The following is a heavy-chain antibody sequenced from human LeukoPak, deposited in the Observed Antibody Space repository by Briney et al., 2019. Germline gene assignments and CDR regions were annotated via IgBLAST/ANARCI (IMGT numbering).Heavy chain of an antibody. CDR1: GFTFSSYW. D-gene: IGHD2/OR15-2a*01. V-gene: IGHV3-7*01. J-gene: IGHJ4*02. Sequence: PGGSLRLSCAASGFTFSSYWMSWVRQAPGKGLEWVANIKHDGSEKYYMDSVKGRFTISRDNAKNSLYLQMSSLRAEDTAVYYCARINSYLYYFDYWGQGTLVTVSS. CDR2: IKHDGSEK. CDR3: ARINSYLYYFDY.